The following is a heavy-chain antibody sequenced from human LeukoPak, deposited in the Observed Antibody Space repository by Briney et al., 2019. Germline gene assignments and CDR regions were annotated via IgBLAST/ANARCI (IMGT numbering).Heavy chain of an antibody. J-gene: IGHJ4*02. D-gene: IGHD3-22*01. CDR1: GGSISSISYY. Sequence: SETLSLTCTVSGGSISSISYYWGWIRQPPGKGLEWIGSIYYSGSTSYTPSLKSRVTISIDTSKNQFSLKLSSVTAADTAVYYCARPLYYYDNSGYYLWGQGTLVTVSS. V-gene: IGHV4-39*01. CDR3: ARPLYYYDNSGYYL. CDR2: IYYSGST.